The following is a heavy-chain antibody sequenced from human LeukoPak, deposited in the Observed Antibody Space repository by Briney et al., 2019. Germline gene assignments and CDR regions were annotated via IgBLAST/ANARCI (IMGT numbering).Heavy chain of an antibody. D-gene: IGHD5-12*01. CDR2: ISYDGRNK. V-gene: IGHV3-30*18. Sequence: GALGLSFGASGFTFSSYGMHWGRQAPGKGVGGVAVISYDGRNKYYADSVKGRFTISRDNSKNTLYLQMNSLRAEDTAVYYCAKGGSSGYDKLGNYYYGMDVWGQGTTVTVSS. J-gene: IGHJ6*02. CDR1: GFTFSSYG. CDR3: AKGGSSGYDKLGNYYYGMDV.